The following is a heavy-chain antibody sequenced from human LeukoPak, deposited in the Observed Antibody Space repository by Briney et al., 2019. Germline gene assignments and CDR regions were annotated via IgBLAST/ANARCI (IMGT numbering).Heavy chain of an antibody. V-gene: IGHV3-20*04. Sequence: GGSLRLSXAASGFTFDDYGMSWVRQAPGKGLEWVSGINWNGGSSGYADSVKGRFTISRDNAKNSLYLQMNSLRAEDTALYYCARDSDIVVVIATSSFGYWGQGTLVTVSS. CDR1: GFTFDDYG. CDR2: INWNGGSS. D-gene: IGHD2-21*01. J-gene: IGHJ4*02. CDR3: ARDSDIVVVIATSSFGY.